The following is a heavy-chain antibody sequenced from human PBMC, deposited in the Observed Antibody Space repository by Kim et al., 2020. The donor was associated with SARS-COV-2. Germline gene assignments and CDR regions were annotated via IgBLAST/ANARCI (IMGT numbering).Heavy chain of an antibody. CDR2: ISGSGGST. V-gene: IGHV3-23*01. CDR3: AKQGEMATTSRIDY. J-gene: IGHJ4*02. CDR1: GFTFSSYA. D-gene: IGHD3-16*01. Sequence: GGSLRLSCAASGFTFSSYAMSWVRQAPGKGLEWVSAISGSGGSTYYADSVKGRFTISRDNSKNTLYLQMNSLRAEDTAVYYCAKQGEMATTSRIDYWGQGTLVTVSS.